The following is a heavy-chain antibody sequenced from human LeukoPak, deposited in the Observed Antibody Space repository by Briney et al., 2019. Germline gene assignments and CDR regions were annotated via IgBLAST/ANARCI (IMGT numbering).Heavy chain of an antibody. D-gene: IGHD3-22*01. CDR3: ARGPPTDYYDSSGFYYVFDY. J-gene: IGHJ4*02. V-gene: IGHV4-34*01. CDR2: INHSGST. CDR1: GGSFSGYY. Sequence: SETLSLTCTVYGGSFSGYYWSWIRQPPGKGLEWIGEINHSGSTNYNPSLKSRVTISVDTSKNQFSLKLSSVTAADTAVYFCARGPPTDYYDSSGFYYVFDYWGQGTLVTVSS.